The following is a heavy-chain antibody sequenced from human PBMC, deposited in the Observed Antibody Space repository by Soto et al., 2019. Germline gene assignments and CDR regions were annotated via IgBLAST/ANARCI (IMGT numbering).Heavy chain of an antibody. J-gene: IGHJ4*02. CDR1: GFPFYTYS. D-gene: IGHD2-2*02. CDR3: ARDMAATYCTGPSCYSPLDS. Sequence: PGGSLRLSCAASGFPFYTYSMNWVRQTPGKGLEWVSYISGSSGTIHYADSVRGRFTLSRDNAKNSLYLQMNSLRDEDTAVYYCARDMAATYCTGPSCYSPLDSWGQGTLVTVSS. V-gene: IGHV3-48*02. CDR2: ISGSSGTI.